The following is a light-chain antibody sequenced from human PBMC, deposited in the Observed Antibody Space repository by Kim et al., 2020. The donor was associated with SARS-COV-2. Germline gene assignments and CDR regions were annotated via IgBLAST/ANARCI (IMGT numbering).Light chain of an antibody. V-gene: IGLV2-8*01. J-gene: IGLJ2*01. CDR1: SSDIATYKY. CDR3: TSYAGRTVL. Sequence: QSALTQPPSASGSPGQSVTISCTGVSSDIATYKYVSWYQHHTGKAPKLIIYEVTKRPSGVPDRFSAFKSGNTASLTVSGLQPEDEADYYCTSYAGRTVLFGGGTQLTVL. CDR2: EVT.